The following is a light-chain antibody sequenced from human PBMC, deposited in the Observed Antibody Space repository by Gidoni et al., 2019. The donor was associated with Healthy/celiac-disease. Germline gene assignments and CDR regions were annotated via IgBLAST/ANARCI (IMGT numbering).Light chain of an antibody. J-gene: IGKJ4*01. CDR3: QQRSNWPLT. CDR2: DAS. CDR1: QSVSSY. Sequence: EIVLTQSPATLSLSPGERATLSCRPSQSVSSYFAWYQQKPGQAHRLLIYDASNRATGIPARFSGIGSGTDFTLTISSLEPEDFAVYYCQQRSNWPLTFGGGTKVEIK. V-gene: IGKV3-11*01.